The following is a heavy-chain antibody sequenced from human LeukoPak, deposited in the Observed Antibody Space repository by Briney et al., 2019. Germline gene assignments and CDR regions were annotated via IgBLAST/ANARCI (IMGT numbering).Heavy chain of an antibody. CDR3: ARDLGYYYDSSGYGTFDY. V-gene: IGHV1-69*13. J-gene: IGHJ4*02. CDR1: GGTFSSYA. CDR2: IIPIFGTA. Sequence: SVKVSCKASGGTFSSYAISWVRQAPGQGLEWMGGIIPIFGTANYAQKFQGRVTITADESTSTAYMELSSLRSEDTAVYYCARDLGYYYDSSGYGTFDYWGQGTLVTVSS. D-gene: IGHD3-22*01.